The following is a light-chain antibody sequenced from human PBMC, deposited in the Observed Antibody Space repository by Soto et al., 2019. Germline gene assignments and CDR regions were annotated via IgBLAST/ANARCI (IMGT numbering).Light chain of an antibody. J-gene: IGKJ1*01. CDR1: QSVSSSY. CDR3: QQYGSSLVA. V-gene: IGKV3-20*01. CDR2: GAS. Sequence: EIVLTQSPGTLSLSPGERATLSFRASQSVSSSYLAWYQQKPGQAPRLLIYGASSRATGTPDRFSGSGSGTDFTLTISRLEPEDFAVYYCQQYGSSLVACGQGTKVDIK.